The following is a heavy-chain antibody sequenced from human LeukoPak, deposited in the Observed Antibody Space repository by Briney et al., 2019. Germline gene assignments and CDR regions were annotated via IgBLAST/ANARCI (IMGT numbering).Heavy chain of an antibody. Sequence: SETLSLTCVVYGGSFSDYYWSWIRQPPGKGLEWIGEINHRGITNYNPSLTSRVTISVDTSRNQFSLNLTSLTAADTAVYYCARRSTSCLDYWGQGTLVTVSS. J-gene: IGHJ4*02. D-gene: IGHD2-2*01. CDR1: GGSFSDYY. CDR2: INHRGIT. CDR3: ARRSTSCLDY. V-gene: IGHV4-34*01.